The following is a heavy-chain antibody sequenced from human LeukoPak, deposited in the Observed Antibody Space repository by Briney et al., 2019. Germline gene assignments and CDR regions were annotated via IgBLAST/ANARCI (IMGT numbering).Heavy chain of an antibody. CDR3: ARLRGDYGDYGDFYYYYGMDV. V-gene: IGHV4-59*08. CDR2: IYYSGST. CDR1: GGSISSYY. D-gene: IGHD4-17*01. Sequence: PSETLSLTCTVSGGSISSYYWSWIRQPPGKGLEWIGYIYYSGSTNYNPSLKSRVTISVDTSKNQFSLKLSSVTAADTAVYYCARLRGDYGDYGDFYYYYGMDVWGQGTTVTVSS. J-gene: IGHJ6*02.